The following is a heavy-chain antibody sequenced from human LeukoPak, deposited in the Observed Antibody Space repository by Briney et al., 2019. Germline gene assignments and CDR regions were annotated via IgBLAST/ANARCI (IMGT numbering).Heavy chain of an antibody. CDR2: ISTRSSTI. CDR3: ARDLGYDSSGH. CDR1: GFTFSSYS. D-gene: IGHD3-22*01. V-gene: IGHV3-48*01. J-gene: IGHJ4*02. Sequence: HPGGSLRLSCAASGFTFSSYSMAWVRQAPGKGLEWVSYISTRSSTIYYADSVKGRFTISRDNAKNSLYLQMNSLRAEDTAVYYCARDLGYDSSGHWGQGTLVTVSS.